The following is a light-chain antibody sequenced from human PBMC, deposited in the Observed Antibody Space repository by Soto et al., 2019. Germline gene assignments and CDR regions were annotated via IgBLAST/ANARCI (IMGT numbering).Light chain of an antibody. CDR1: QASSNF. J-gene: IGKJ2*01. Sequence: DIQMTQSPPSLSASVGDRVTITCRASQASSNFVAWYQQKAGKAPSLLIYEASTLQSGVPSRFSGRGSGTAFTLTISSLQPEDVSPYVWQNYNGAPYAVGQGTKLEIK. V-gene: IGKV1-27*01. CDR2: EAS. CDR3: QNYNGAPYA.